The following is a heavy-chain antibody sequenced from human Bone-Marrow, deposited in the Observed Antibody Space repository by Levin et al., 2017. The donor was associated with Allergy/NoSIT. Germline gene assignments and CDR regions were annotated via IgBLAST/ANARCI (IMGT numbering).Heavy chain of an antibody. D-gene: IGHD2-2*01. J-gene: IGHJ6*02. V-gene: IGHV3-23*01. CDR1: GFTFSSYA. Sequence: SCAASGFTFSSYAMSWVRQAPGKGLEWVSAISGSGGSTYYADSVKGRFTISRDNSKNTLYLQMNSLRAEDTAVYYCANPYCSSTSCYWDYYYGMDVWGQGTTVTVSS. CDR2: ISGSGGST. CDR3: ANPYCSSTSCYWDYYYGMDV.